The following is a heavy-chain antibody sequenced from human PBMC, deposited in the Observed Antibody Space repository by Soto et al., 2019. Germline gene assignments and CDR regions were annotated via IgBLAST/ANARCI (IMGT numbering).Heavy chain of an antibody. J-gene: IGHJ4*02. Sequence: SETLSLTCAVAGGSISSGGYSWSWIRQPPGKGLEWIGYIYHSGSTYYNPSLKSRVTISVDRSKNQFSLKLSSVTAADTAVYYCARGPPLGYWGQGTLVTVSS. CDR1: GGSISSGGYS. V-gene: IGHV4-30-2*01. CDR3: ARGPPLGY. CDR2: IYHSGST.